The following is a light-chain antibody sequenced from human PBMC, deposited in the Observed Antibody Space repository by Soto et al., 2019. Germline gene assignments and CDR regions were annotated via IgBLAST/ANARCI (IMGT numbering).Light chain of an antibody. J-gene: IGKJ5*01. V-gene: IGKV3-11*01. CDR2: DTS. CDR1: QSVSRY. Sequence: WTQAPRTLSFSPRERANLSCRASQSVSRYLAWYQQKPGQGPSLLIYDTSYRATGIPARFSGSGSGTDFTLTISSIEPEAFEVYHCPQRSNRIPVAQRTRLDIK. CDR3: PQRSNRIP.